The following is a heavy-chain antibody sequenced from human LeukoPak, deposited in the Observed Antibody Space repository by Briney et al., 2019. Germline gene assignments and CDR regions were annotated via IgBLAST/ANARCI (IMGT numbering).Heavy chain of an antibody. V-gene: IGHV4-59*01. Sequence: SSETLSLTCTVSGGSISSYYWSWIRQPPGKGLEWIGYIYYSGSTNYNPSLKSRVTISVDTSKNQFSLKLSSVTAADTAVYYCARGGELLLLWGQGTLVTVSS. D-gene: IGHD1-26*01. CDR1: GGSISSYY. J-gene: IGHJ4*02. CDR2: IYYSGST. CDR3: ARGGELLLL.